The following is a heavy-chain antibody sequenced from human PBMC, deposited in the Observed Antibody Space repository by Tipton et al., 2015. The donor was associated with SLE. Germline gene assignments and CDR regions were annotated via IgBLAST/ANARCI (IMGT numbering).Heavy chain of an antibody. CDR1: GGSISTYY. D-gene: IGHD5-18*01. CDR2: IYYSGST. J-gene: IGHJ3*02. CDR3: ARLDTGGGI. V-gene: IGHV4-59*12. Sequence: TLSLTCTVSGGSISTYYWSWIRQSPGKGLEWIGYIYYSGSTNFNPSLKSRVTISVDTSRNHFSLKLSSVTAADTAVYYCARLDTGGGIWGQGTMVTVSS.